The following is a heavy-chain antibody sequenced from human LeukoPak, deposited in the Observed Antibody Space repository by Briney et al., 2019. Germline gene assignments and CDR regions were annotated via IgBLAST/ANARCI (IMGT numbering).Heavy chain of an antibody. CDR2: IYYSGST. Sequence: SETLSLTCTVSGASISSSTYSWGWIRQPPGKGLEWIGTIYYSGSTYQNPSLWSRVIISVDTSKNQFSLRLSSVTAADTAVYYCARHGNGYFSYLDYWGQGTLVTVSS. CDR1: GASISSSTYS. V-gene: IGHV4-39*01. CDR3: ARHGNGYFSYLDY. J-gene: IGHJ4*02. D-gene: IGHD5-24*01.